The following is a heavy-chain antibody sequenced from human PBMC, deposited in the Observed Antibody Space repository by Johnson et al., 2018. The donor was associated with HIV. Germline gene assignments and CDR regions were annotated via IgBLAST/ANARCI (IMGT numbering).Heavy chain of an antibody. CDR1: RFTFSSYW. V-gene: IGHV3-7*02. Sequence: EVQLLESGGGLVQPGGSLRLSCAVSRFTFSSYWMSWGRQAPGKGLEWVANIKQDGSNKYYAGSVQGRFTISRDNSKNTLYLQMNSLRAEDTAVYYCANSDSSEMKLGAFDIWGQGTMVTVS. CDR3: ANSDSSEMKLGAFDI. J-gene: IGHJ3*02. CDR2: IKQDGSNK. D-gene: IGHD1-26*01.